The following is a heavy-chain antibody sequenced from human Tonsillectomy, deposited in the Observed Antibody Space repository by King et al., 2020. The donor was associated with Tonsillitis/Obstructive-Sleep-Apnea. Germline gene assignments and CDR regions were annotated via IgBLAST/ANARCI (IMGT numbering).Heavy chain of an antibody. V-gene: IGHV5-51*01. CDR3: ARRFCSGADCYATSGNFDL. CDR1: GFMVINYW. J-gene: IGHJ2*01. CDR2: IYPVYSVT. D-gene: IGHD2-15*01. Sequence: QLVQSGAEVKKPGESLKISCQGSGFMVINYWIGGVRQMPGKGREWLGNIYPVYSVTRYSPSFEGQVTISADKATSTAYLHWGSLKASDTAIYYFARRFCSGADCYATSGNFDLWGRGTLVTVSS.